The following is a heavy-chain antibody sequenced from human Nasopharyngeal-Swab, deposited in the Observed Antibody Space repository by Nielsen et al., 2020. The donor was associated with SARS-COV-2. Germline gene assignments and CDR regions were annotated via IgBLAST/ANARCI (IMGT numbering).Heavy chain of an antibody. V-gene: IGHV4-30-2*05. J-gene: IGHJ4*02. D-gene: IGHD1/OR15-1a*01. CDR2: IHQSGST. CDR3: ARERTAPGTLYYFDY. Sequence: WIRQPPGKGLEWMGFIHQSGSTTYSPSLKSRLTMSVDTSKNQFSLKLTSVTAADTALYYCARERTAPGTLYYFDYGGQGTPVTVSS.